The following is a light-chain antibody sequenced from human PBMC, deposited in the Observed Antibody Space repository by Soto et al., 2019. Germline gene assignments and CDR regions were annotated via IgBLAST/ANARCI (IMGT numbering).Light chain of an antibody. J-gene: IGKJ1*01. CDR1: QSIGGNF. V-gene: IGKV3-20*01. CDR3: QQYGGSPRT. CDR2: GAS. Sequence: EIVLTQSPGTLSLSPGEGATLSCRASQSIGGNFLAWYQQRRGQAPRLLIHGASNRATGIPDRFSGSGSGTDFALTMTRLEPEDFAVYYCQQYGGSPRTFGQGTKVEVK.